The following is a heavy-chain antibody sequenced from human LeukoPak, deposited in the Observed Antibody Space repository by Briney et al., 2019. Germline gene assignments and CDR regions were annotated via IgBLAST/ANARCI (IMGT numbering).Heavy chain of an antibody. CDR2: IYYSGST. J-gene: IGHJ4*02. V-gene: IGHV4-59*08. CDR3: ARYCSSTSCYTFDY. CDR1: GGSISSYY. D-gene: IGHD2-2*02. Sequence: PSETPSLTCTVSGGSISSYYWSWIRQPPGKGLEWIGYIYYSGSTNYNPSLKSRVTISVDTSKNQFSLKLSSVTAADTAVYYCARYCSSTSCYTFDYWGQGTLVTVSS.